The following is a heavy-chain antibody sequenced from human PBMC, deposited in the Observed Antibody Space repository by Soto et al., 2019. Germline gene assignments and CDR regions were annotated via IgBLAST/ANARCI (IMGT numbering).Heavy chain of an antibody. CDR3: ASLPGVFAAAGRYFQH. CDR1: GFTFSSYG. D-gene: IGHD6-13*01. J-gene: IGHJ1*01. Sequence: GGSLRLSCAASGFTFSSYGMSWVRQAPGKGLEWVSVISASGGSTYNADSVKGRFTISRDNSKNTMYLQMNNLRAEDTAVYYCASLPGVFAAAGRYFQHWGQGTLVTVSS. CDR2: ISASGGST. V-gene: IGHV3-23*01.